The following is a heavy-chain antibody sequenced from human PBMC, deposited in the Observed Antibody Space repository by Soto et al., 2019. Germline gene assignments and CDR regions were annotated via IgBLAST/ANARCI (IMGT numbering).Heavy chain of an antibody. D-gene: IGHD2-15*01. V-gene: IGHV4-34*01. CDR1: GVSFSDYY. Sequence: PSETLSLTCAVYGVSFSDYYWIWIRQPPGKGLEWIGEINHRGSTNYNPSLKSRVTISVDTSKNQFSLKLSSVTAADTAVYYCARGPRSRSHYYYYYMDVWGKGTTVTVSS. CDR3: ARGPRSRSHYYYYYMDV. CDR2: INHRGST. J-gene: IGHJ6*03.